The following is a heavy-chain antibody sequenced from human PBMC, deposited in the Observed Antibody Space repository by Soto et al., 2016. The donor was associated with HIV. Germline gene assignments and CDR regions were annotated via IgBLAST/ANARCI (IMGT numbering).Heavy chain of an antibody. V-gene: IGHV1-2*02. CDR2: INPNSGGT. J-gene: IGHJ3*02. D-gene: IGHD3-22*01. CDR1: GYTFTGYY. Sequence: QVQLVQSGTEVKKPGASVKVSCKASGYTFTGYYMHWVRQAPGQGLEWMGWINPNSGGTNYTQKFQGRVTMTRDTSISTAYMELSRLRSDDTAVYYCARERRYYYDSSGYYYPDAFDIWGQGTMVTVSS. CDR3: ARERRYYYDSSGYYYPDAFDI.